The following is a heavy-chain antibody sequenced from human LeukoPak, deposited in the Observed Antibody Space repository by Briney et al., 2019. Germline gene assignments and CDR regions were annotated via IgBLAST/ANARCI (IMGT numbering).Heavy chain of an antibody. V-gene: IGHV3-30-3*01. CDR3: ARDRGVYYYDSSGYFDY. J-gene: IGHJ4*02. D-gene: IGHD3-22*01. CDR1: GFTFSSYA. Sequence: GSLRLSCAASGFTFSSYAMHWVRQAPGKGLEWVAVISYDGSNKYYADSVKGRFTISRDNSKNTLYLQMNSLRAEDTAVYYCARDRGVYYYDSSGYFDYWGQGTLVTVSS. CDR2: ISYDGSNK.